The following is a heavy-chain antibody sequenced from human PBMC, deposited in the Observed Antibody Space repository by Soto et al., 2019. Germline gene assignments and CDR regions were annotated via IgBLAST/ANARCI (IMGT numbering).Heavy chain of an antibody. D-gene: IGHD7-27*01. CDR3: AITGGVRTPAWFDP. CDR1: GFTFSSYA. CDR2: ISGSGGST. Sequence: GGSLRLSCVASGFTFSSYAMSWVRQAPGKGLEWVSAISGSGGSTYYADSVKGRFTISRDNSKNTLYLQMNSLRAEDTAVYYCAITGGVRTPAWFDPWGQGTLVTVSS. V-gene: IGHV3-23*01. J-gene: IGHJ5*02.